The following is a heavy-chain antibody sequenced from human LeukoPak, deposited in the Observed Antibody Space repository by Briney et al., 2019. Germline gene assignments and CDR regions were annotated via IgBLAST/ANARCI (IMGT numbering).Heavy chain of an antibody. CDR1: GGPISSYY. J-gene: IGHJ3*01. V-gene: IGHV4-59*01. Sequence: SETLSLTCTVSGGPISSYYWSWIRQPPGKGLEWIGYIYNSGSTNQNPSLRSRVTISVDTSKNQFSLRLSSVTAADTAVYYCARALNRNNAFDVWGQGTTVTVSS. CDR3: ARALNRNNAFDV. D-gene: IGHD1-14*01. CDR2: IYNSGST.